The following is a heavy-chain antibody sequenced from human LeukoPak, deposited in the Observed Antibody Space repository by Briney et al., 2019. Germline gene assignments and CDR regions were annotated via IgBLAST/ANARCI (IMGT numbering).Heavy chain of an antibody. J-gene: IGHJ4*02. CDR2: VSRSGST. D-gene: IGHD2-21*02. CDR3: ARGGDWRFDY. Sequence: ASGTLSLTCAVSGDSISSNYWWTWVRQPPGKGLEWIGEVSRSGSTNYSPSLKSRLTTSIDKSKNQFSLKLSSVTAADTAMYYCARGGDWRFDYWGQGTLATVSS. V-gene: IGHV4-4*02. CDR1: GDSISSNYW.